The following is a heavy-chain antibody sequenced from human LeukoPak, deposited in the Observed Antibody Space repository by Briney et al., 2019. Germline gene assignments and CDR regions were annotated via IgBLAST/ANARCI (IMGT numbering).Heavy chain of an antibody. D-gene: IGHD5-18*01. CDR1: GGSISSGGYY. V-gene: IGHV4-31*03. CDR2: IYYSGST. Sequence: SQTLSLTCTVSGGSISSGGYYWSWIRQHPGKGLEWIGYIYYSGSTYYNPSLKSRVTISVDTSKNQFSLKLSSVTAADTAVYYCAMGDTAMVHYWGQGTLVTVSS. CDR3: AMGDTAMVHY. J-gene: IGHJ4*02.